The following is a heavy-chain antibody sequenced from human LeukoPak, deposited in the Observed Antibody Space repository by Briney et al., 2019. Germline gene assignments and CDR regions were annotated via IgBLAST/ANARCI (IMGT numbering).Heavy chain of an antibody. V-gene: IGHV1-2*02. CDR3: ARDLDNLPDY. D-gene: IGHD1-14*01. Sequence: ASVKVSCKASGYTFTGYYMHWVRQDPGQGHEWMGWTNPNSGGTNYAQKFQGRVTMTRDTSISTAYMELSRLRSDDTAVYYCARDLDNLPDYWGQGTLVTVSS. J-gene: IGHJ4*02. CDR1: GYTFTGYY. CDR2: TNPNSGGT.